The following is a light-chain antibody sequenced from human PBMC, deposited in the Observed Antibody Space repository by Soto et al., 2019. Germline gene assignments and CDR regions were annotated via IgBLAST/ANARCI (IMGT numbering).Light chain of an antibody. Sequence: DIQMTQSPTSLSASVGDRVTITCRASQDIRNFVAWYQQKPGKAPKLLIYAASTLQSGVPSRFSSSGSGTDFTLTSNSLQPEDVATYSCQQYSSVPVFGPGTKVEIK. V-gene: IGKV1-27*01. CDR2: AAS. J-gene: IGKJ3*01. CDR1: QDIRNF. CDR3: QQYSSVPV.